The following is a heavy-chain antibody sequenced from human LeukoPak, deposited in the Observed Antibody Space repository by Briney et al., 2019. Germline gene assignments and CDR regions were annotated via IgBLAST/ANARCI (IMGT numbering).Heavy chain of an antibody. V-gene: IGHV4-39*07. Sequence: PSETLSLTCTVSGGSISSSSYYWGWIRQPPGKGLEWIGSIYYSGSTNYNPSLKSRVTISVDTSKNQFSLKLSSVTAADTAVYYCARGGGYFLIDAFDIWGLGTMVTVSS. CDR1: GGSISSSSYY. CDR2: IYYSGST. CDR3: ARGGGYFLIDAFDI. J-gene: IGHJ3*02. D-gene: IGHD3-22*01.